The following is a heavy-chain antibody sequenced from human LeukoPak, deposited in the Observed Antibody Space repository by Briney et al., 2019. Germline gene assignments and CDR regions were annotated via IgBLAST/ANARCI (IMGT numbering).Heavy chain of an antibody. J-gene: IGHJ4*02. V-gene: IGHV3-30*18. Sequence: GGSLRLSCAASGFTFSNYAMHWVRQAPGKGLEWVAVISYDGSNKYYADSVKGRFTISRDNSKNTLYLQMNSLRADDTAVYYCAKGQGDIVATITGLDYFDYWGQGTLVTVSS. CDR2: ISYDGSNK. CDR1: GFTFSNYA. D-gene: IGHD5-12*01. CDR3: AKGQGDIVATITGLDYFDY.